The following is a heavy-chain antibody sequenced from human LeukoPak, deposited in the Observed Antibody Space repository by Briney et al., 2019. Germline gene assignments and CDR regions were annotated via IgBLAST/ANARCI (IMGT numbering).Heavy chain of an antibody. V-gene: IGHV3-23*01. CDR2: ISGSGGSP. J-gene: IGHJ4*02. Sequence: GGSLRLSCAGSGFTFSSHAMSWVRQTPGKGLEWISLISGSGGSPYYADSVLGRFTISRDNSKNTLYLQMNNLRAEDTAVYYCAKSPGPMPASTIYYFDFWGQGALVTVSA. CDR3: AKSPGPMPASTIYYFDF. D-gene: IGHD5-24*01. CDR1: GFTFSSHA.